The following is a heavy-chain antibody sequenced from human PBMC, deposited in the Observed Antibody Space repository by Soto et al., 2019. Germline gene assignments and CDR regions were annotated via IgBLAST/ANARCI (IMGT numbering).Heavy chain of an antibody. CDR1: DGSISNFC. Sequence: PSETLSLTCTVSDGSISNFCWSWIRQPPGKGLEWIGYISSSGNTNYNPSLKSRVSISVDTSKNQFSLNLTSVTAADTAVYYCARALMVLTRYYFDSWGQGTPVSVSS. V-gene: IGHV4-59*01. D-gene: IGHD2-8*01. CDR2: ISSSGNT. CDR3: ARALMVLTRYYFDS. J-gene: IGHJ4*02.